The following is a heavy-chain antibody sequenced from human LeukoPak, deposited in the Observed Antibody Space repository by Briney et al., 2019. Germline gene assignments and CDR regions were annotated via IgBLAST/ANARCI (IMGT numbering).Heavy chain of an antibody. J-gene: IGHJ4*02. CDR3: QVQTMVRGIDY. V-gene: IGHV3-23*01. CDR2: ISGSSSSI. CDR1: GFTFSSYA. Sequence: GGSLRLSCAASGFTFSSYAMSWVRQAPGKGLEWVSAISGSSSSIYYADSVKGRFTISRDDTKNSLYLEMNSLRAEDTAVYYCQVQTMVRGIDYWGQGTLVTVSS. D-gene: IGHD3-10*01.